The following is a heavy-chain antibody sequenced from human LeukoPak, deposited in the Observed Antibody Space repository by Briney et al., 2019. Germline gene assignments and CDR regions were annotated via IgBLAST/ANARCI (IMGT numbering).Heavy chain of an antibody. J-gene: IGHJ3*02. CDR1: GYTFTSYA. Sequence: ASVKVSCKASGYTFTSYAMHWVRQAPGQRLEWMGWINAGNGNTRYSQEFQGRVTITRDTSASTAYMELSSLRSEDMAVYYCAREEFCSGGSCYSGALDIWGQGTMVTVSS. D-gene: IGHD2-15*01. CDR3: AREEFCSGGSCYSGALDI. CDR2: INAGNGNT. V-gene: IGHV1-3*03.